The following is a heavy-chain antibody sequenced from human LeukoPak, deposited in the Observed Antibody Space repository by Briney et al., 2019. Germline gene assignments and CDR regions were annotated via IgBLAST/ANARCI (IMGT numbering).Heavy chain of an antibody. Sequence: SAPTLVSPTATLTFTCSVSGFLLSTARMGVSWIRQPPGKALEWLAHIFSNDENSYSTSLKSRLTISKDTSKSQVVLTMTSMDPVDTATYYCARIQYTSGWTFDYWGQGTLVTVSS. CDR2: IFSNDEN. J-gene: IGHJ4*02. D-gene: IGHD6-19*01. CDR1: GFLLSTARMG. V-gene: IGHV2-26*01. CDR3: ARIQYTSGWTFDY.